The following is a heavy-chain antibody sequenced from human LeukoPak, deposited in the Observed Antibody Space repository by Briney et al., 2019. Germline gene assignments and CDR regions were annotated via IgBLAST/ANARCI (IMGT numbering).Heavy chain of an antibody. CDR2: IYYSGST. V-gene: IGHV4-39*07. CDR3: ARDLGQMITIFGVVNTHPGGWFDP. CDR1: GGSISSSSYY. D-gene: IGHD3-3*01. Sequence: SETLSLTCTVSGGSISSSSYYWGWIRQPPGKGLEWIGSIYYSGSTYYSPSLKSRVTISVDTSKNQFSLKLSSVTAADTAVYYCARDLGQMITIFGVVNTHPGGWFDPWGQGTLVTVSS. J-gene: IGHJ5*02.